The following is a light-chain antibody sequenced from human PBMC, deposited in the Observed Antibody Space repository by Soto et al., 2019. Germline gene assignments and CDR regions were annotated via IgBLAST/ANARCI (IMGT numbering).Light chain of an antibody. CDR3: SSYTTSNTRQIV. J-gene: IGLJ1*01. V-gene: IGLV2-14*03. CDR1: SSDVGGYNY. CDR2: DVS. Sequence: QSVLTQPASVSGSPAQSINISCTGTSSDVGGYNYVSWYQHHPGKAPKLIIYDVSNRPSGVSNPFSGSKSGNTASLTISGLQPEDEADYYCSSYTTSNTRQIVFGTGTKVTVL.